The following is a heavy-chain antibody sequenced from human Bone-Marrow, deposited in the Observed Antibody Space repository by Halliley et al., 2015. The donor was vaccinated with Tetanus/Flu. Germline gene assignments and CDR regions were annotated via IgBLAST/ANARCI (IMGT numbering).Heavy chain of an antibody. V-gene: IGHV3-23*01. D-gene: IGHD1-26*01. CDR1: GFTFSTYA. CDR2: ITNSGDTT. J-gene: IGHJ2*01. CDR3: AKGKGGNYGHWYFDL. Sequence: SLRLSCAASGFTFSTYAMIWVRQAPGKGLEWVSTITNSGDTTFYADSVKGRFTISRDNSKNTLYLQMNSLRADDTAIYYCAKGKGGNYGHWYFDLWGRGTLVTVSS.